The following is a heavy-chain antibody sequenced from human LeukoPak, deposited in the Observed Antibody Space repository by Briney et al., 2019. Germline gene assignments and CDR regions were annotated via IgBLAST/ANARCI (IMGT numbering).Heavy chain of an antibody. CDR1: GSSINSYY. D-gene: IGHD2-15*01. Sequence: SETLSLTCAFSGSSINSYYWSWIRQPPGKGLEWIGYNYYGGTTNYNPSLKSRVTISVDTSKNQFSLNLTSVTAADAAVYYCARDRSHNAFDIWGQGTMVTVSS. CDR2: NYYGGTT. CDR3: ARDRSHNAFDI. V-gene: IGHV4-59*12. J-gene: IGHJ3*02.